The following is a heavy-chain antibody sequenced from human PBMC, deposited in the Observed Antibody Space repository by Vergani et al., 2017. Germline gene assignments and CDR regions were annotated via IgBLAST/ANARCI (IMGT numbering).Heavy chain of an antibody. CDR3: AKDREMVVAATWGDY. J-gene: IGHJ4*02. V-gene: IGHV3-30*18. Sequence: QVQLVESGGGVVQPGRSLRLSCAASGFTFSSYGMHWVRQAPGKGLEWVAVISYDGSNKYYADSVKGRFTISRDNSENTLYLQMNSLRAEDTAVYYCAKDREMVVAATWGDYWGQGTLVTVSS. D-gene: IGHD2-15*01. CDR1: GFTFSSYG. CDR2: ISYDGSNK.